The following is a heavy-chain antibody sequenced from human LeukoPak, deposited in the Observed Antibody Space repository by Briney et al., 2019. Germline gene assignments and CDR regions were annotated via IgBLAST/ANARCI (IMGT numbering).Heavy chain of an antibody. V-gene: IGHV4-34*01. D-gene: IGHD5-18*01. CDR1: GGSLSGYY. CDR2: INHSGST. Sequence: ASETLSLTCAVYGGSLSGYYWSWIRQPPGKGLEWIGEINHSGSTNYNPSLKSRVTISVDTSKNQFSLKLSSVTAADTAVYYCARAWRRGYSYGTYYMDVWGKGTTVTVSS. CDR3: ARAWRRGYSYGTYYMDV. J-gene: IGHJ6*03.